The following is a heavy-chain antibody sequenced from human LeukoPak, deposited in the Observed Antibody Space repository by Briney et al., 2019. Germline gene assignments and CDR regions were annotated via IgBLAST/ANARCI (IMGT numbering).Heavy chain of an antibody. CDR1: GGPIDSGGYY. CDR3: ARRGQQWLVRGEYYFDY. V-gene: IGHV4-39*01. CDR2: IYYTGRT. Sequence: SETLSLTCTVSGGPIDSGGYYWAWIRQPPGKGLEWIGSIYYTGRTHYNPSLNSRVTISADTSKNQFSLKLSSVTAADTAVYYCARRGQQWLVRGEYYFDYWGQGTLVTVSS. J-gene: IGHJ4*02. D-gene: IGHD6-19*01.